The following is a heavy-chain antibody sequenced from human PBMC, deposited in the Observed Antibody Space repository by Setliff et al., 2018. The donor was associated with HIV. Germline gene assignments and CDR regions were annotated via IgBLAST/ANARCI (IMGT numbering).Heavy chain of an antibody. CDR2: IYHSGGT. J-gene: IGHJ4*02. CDR3: TRRFEKWLAFDY. V-gene: IGHV4-38-2*01. D-gene: IGHD6-19*01. CDR1: GYSISSGYY. Sequence: PSETLSLTCAVSGYSISSGYYWGWIRQPPGRGLEWIGNIYHSGGTHYNPSLRSRVSISVDTSTNQFSLSLASVTAADTAVYYCTRRFEKWLAFDYWGQGTLVTVSS.